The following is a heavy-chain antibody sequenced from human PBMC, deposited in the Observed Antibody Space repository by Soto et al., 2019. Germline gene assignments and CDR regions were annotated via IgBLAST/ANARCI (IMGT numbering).Heavy chain of an antibody. CDR2: INAGNGNT. D-gene: IGHD4-4*01. Sequence: QVQLVQSGAEVKKPGASVKVSCKASGYTFTSYAMHWVRQAPGQRLEWMGWINAGNGNTKYSQKFQGRVTITRDTTAGTAYMERSSLGSEDTAVYYCASSYSNYARIDYSYTSMDGWGHVTTVTVSS. J-gene: IGHJ6*02. V-gene: IGHV1-3*01. CDR1: GYTFTSYA. CDR3: ASSYSNYARIDYSYTSMDG.